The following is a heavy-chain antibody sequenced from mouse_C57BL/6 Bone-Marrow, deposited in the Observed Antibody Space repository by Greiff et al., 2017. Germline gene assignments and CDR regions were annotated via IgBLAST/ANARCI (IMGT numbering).Heavy chain of an antibody. CDR1: GYTFTSYW. CDR2: IDPSDSYT. CDR3: ARASDYYGYYYAMDY. J-gene: IGHJ4*01. V-gene: IGHV1-50*01. D-gene: IGHD1-1*01. Sequence: VQLQQPGAELVKPGASVKLSCKASGYTFTSYWMQWVKQRPGQGLECIGEIDPSDSYTNYNQKFKGKATLTVDTSSSTAYMQLSSLTSEDSAVYYCARASDYYGYYYAMDYWGQGTSVTVSS.